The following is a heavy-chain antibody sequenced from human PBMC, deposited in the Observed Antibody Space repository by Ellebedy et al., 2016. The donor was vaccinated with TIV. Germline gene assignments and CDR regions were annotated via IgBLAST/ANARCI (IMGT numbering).Heavy chain of an antibody. V-gene: IGHV4-59*08. D-gene: IGHD2-2*01. CDR1: GGSFSGYY. J-gene: IGHJ5*02. Sequence: SETLSLTCAVYGGSFSGYYCSWIRQPPGKGLEWIGYIYYSGTTYYNPSLKSRVTISVDTSKNQFSLKLSSVTAADTAVYYCARYLDRWFDPWGQGTLVTVSS. CDR3: ARYLDRWFDP. CDR2: IYYSGTT.